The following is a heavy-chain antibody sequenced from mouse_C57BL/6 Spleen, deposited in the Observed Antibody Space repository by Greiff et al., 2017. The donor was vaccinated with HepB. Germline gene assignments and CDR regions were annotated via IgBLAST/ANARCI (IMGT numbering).Heavy chain of an antibody. CDR3: ARFGALITTVVAKRYAMDY. CDR1: GYTFTSYW. D-gene: IGHD1-1*01. V-gene: IGHV1-72*01. CDR2: IDPNSGGT. J-gene: IGHJ4*01. Sequence: QVQLQQPGAELVKPGASVKLSCKASGYTFTSYWMHWVKQRPGRGLEWIGRIDPNSGGTKYNEKFKSKATLTVDKPSSTAYMKIRSLTSEDSAVYNWARFGALITTVVAKRYAMDYWGQGTSVTVSS.